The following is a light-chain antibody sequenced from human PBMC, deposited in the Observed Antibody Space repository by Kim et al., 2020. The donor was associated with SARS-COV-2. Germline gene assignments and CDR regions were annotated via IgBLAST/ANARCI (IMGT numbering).Light chain of an antibody. V-gene: IGKV1-5*01. CDR3: LQYNTNSRD. CDR1: QSISSC. Sequence: DIQMTQSPPTLSASVGDRVTITCRASQSISSCLAWYQQKPGKAPILLIYDASSLESGVPSRFSGSGSGTEFTLTITSLQPDDVATYYCLQYNTNSRDFGQGTKVDIK. CDR2: DAS. J-gene: IGKJ1*01.